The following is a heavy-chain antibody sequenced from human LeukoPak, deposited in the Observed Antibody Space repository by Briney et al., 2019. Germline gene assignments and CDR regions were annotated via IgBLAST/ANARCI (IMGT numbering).Heavy chain of an antibody. CDR1: GFTFSSYS. J-gene: IGHJ4*02. V-gene: IGHV3-21*01. CDR2: ISSSSSYI. D-gene: IGHD3-22*01. CDR3: ARDPRGPTTYDSNGRDSLDY. Sequence: PGGSLRLSCGASGFTFSSYSMNWVRPAPGKGLEWVSSISSSSSYIYYADSVKGRFTISRDNSKNTLYLQMNSLRAEDTAVYYCARDPRGPTTYDSNGRDSLDYWGQGTLVTVSS.